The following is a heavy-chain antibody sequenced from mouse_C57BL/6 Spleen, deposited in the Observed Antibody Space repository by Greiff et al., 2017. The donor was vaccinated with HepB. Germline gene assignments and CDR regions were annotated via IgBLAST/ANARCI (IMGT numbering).Heavy chain of an antibody. D-gene: IGHD1-1*01. J-gene: IGHJ4*01. V-gene: IGHV1-15*01. CDR1: GYTFTDYE. Sequence: VQLQQSGAELVRPGASVTLSCKASGYTFTDYEMHWVKQTPVHGLEWIGAIDPETGGTAYNQKFKGKAILTADKSSSTAYMELRSLTSEDSAVYYCTRGGVLRRYAMDYWGQGTSVTVSS. CDR2: IDPETGGT. CDR3: TRGGVLRRYAMDY.